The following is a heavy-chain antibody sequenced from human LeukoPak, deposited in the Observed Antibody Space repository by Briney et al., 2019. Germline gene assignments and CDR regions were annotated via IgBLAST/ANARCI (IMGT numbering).Heavy chain of an antibody. J-gene: IGHJ4*02. CDR3: ARDARDRSGYYRIDY. Sequence: ASVKVSCKASGYTFTGYYMHWVRQAPGQGLEWMGWINPNSGGTNYAQKFQGRVTMTRDTFISTAYMELSRLRCDDTAVHYCARDARDRSGYYRIDYWGQGTLVTVSS. D-gene: IGHD3-22*01. CDR1: GYTFTGYY. CDR2: INPNSGGT. V-gene: IGHV1-2*02.